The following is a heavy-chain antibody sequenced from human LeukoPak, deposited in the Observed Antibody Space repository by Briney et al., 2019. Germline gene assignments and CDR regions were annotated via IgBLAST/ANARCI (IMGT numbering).Heavy chain of an antibody. CDR2: IRYDGSNK. Sequence: GGSLKLSCAASGFTFSSYGMHWVRQAPGKGLEWVAFIRYDGSNKYYADSVKGRFTISRDNSKNTLYLQMNSLRAEDTAVYYCARGQNDGGWFDPWGPGTLVTVSS. J-gene: IGHJ5*02. D-gene: IGHD3-16*01. V-gene: IGHV3-30*02. CDR3: ARGQNDGGWFDP. CDR1: GFTFSSYG.